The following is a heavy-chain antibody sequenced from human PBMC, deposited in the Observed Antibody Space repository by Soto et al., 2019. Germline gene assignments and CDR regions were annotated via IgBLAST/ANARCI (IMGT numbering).Heavy chain of an antibody. CDR2: IYYSGTT. CDR1: GDSIISGGYY. D-gene: IGHD2-15*01. V-gene: IGHV4-31*03. J-gene: IGHJ4*02. CDR3: AKSGGGYYFDY. Sequence: QVQLQESGPGLVKPSQTLSLTCTVSGDSIISGGYYWSWIRQHPGKGLEGIGYIYYSGTTYYNPSLKSRVTLSFDTSTNQFSLELMSVTAADTALYYCAKSGGGYYFDYWVQGTLVTVS.